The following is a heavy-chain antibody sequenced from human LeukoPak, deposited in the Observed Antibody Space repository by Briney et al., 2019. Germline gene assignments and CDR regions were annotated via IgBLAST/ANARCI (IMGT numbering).Heavy chain of an antibody. Sequence: ASVKVSCMAFGYTFTSYYMHWVRQAPGQGLEWMGIINPSGGSTSYAQKFQGRVTMTRDTSTSTVYMELSSLRSEDTTVYYCARDSPRVYYGSGSYYNALGYWGQGTLVTVSS. D-gene: IGHD3-10*01. CDR2: INPSGGST. CDR3: ARDSPRVYYGSGSYYNALGY. V-gene: IGHV1-46*01. J-gene: IGHJ4*02. CDR1: GYTFTSYY.